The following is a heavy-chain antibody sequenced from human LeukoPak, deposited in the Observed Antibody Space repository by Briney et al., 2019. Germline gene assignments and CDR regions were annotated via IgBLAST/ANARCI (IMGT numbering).Heavy chain of an antibody. Sequence: GSLRPSCAASGFTFSSYAMHWVRQAPGKGLEWVAVISYDGSNKYYADSVKGRFTISRDNSKNTLYLQMNSLRAEDTAVFYCARSSGAETGYHPFDYWGQGTLVTVSS. J-gene: IGHJ4*02. CDR1: GFTFSSYA. V-gene: IGHV3-30-3*01. CDR2: ISYDGSNK. CDR3: ARSSGAETGYHPFDY. D-gene: IGHD3-9*01.